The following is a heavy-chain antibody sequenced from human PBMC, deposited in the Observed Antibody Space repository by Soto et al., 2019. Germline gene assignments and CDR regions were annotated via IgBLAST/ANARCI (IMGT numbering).Heavy chain of an antibody. V-gene: IGHV3-13*04. CDR3: ARGSDYDKGLGMDV. CDR2: IGTAGDT. J-gene: IGHJ6*02. Sequence: SLRLSCAASGFTFSSYDMHWVRQATGKGLEWVSAIGTAGDTYYPGSVKGRFTISRENAKNSLYLQMNSLRAGDTAVYYCARGSDYDKGLGMDVWGQGTTVTVSS. CDR1: GFTFSSYD. D-gene: IGHD5-12*01.